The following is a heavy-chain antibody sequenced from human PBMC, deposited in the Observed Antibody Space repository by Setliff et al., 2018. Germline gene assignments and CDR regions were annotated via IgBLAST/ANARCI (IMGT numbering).Heavy chain of an antibody. CDR3: ARDVRYYYGSGSYYNDWFDP. CDR2: IYTSGST. Sequence: SETLSLTCTVSGGSISSHYWSWIRQPAGKGLEWIGRIYTSGSTNYNPSLKSRVTISVDTSKNQFSLKLSSVTAADTAVYYCARDVRYYYGSGSYYNDWFDPWGQGTLVTVSS. CDR1: GGSISSHY. J-gene: IGHJ5*02. V-gene: IGHV4-4*07. D-gene: IGHD3-10*01.